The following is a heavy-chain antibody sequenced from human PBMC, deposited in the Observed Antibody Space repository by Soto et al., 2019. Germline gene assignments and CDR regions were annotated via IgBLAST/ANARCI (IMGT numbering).Heavy chain of an antibody. CDR2: ISAYNGNT. V-gene: IGHV1-18*01. CDR1: GYTFTSYG. J-gene: IGHJ4*02. D-gene: IGHD3-10*01. Sequence: QVQLVQSGAEVKKPGASVKVSCKASGYTFTSYGISWVRQAPGQGLEWMGWISAYNGNTNYAQKLQGRVTRTTDTSTSTAYIELRSLSSDDTAMHYCARSHYGSGRPLSDQFDYWGQGTLGTVSS. CDR3: ARSHYGSGRPLSDQFDY.